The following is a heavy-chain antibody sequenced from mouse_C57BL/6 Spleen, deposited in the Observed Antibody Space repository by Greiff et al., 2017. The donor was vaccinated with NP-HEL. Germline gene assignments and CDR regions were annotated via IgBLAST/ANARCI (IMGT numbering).Heavy chain of an antibody. V-gene: IGHV1-82*01. CDR2: IYPGDGDT. D-gene: IGHD3-2*02. J-gene: IGHJ4*01. Sequence: QVQLKQSGPELVKPGASVKISCKASGYAFSSSWMNWVKQRPGKGLEWIGRIYPGDGDTNYNGKFKGKATLTADKSSSTAYMQLSSLTSEDSAVYFCARRTAQATFYAMDYWGQGTSVTVSS. CDR1: GYAFSSSW. CDR3: ARRTAQATFYAMDY.